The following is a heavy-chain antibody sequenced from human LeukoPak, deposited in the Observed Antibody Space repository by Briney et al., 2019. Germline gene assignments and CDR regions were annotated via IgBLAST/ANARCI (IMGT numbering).Heavy chain of an antibody. J-gene: IGHJ5*02. CDR2: INHSGST. CDR1: GGSFSGYY. CDR3: ARGRVQLVPAAIGWFDP. D-gene: IGHD2-2*01. V-gene: IGHV4-34*01. Sequence: PSETLSLTCAVYGGSFSGYYWSWIRQPPGKGLEWIGEINHSGSTNYNPSLKSRVTISVDTSKNQFSLKLSSVTAADTAVYYCARGRVQLVPAAIGWFDPWGQGTLVTVSS.